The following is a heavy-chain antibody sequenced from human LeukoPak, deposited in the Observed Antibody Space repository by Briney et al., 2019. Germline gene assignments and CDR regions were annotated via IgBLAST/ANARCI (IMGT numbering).Heavy chain of an antibody. V-gene: IGHV4-59*01. CDR1: GGSISSYY. J-gene: IGHJ6*02. Sequence: SETLSLTCTVSGGSISSYYWSWIRQPPGKGLEWIGYIYYSGSTNYNPSLKSRVTISVDTSKNQFSLKLSSVTAADTAVYYCARDTLNTIFGVPLSKDYYYGMDVWGQGTTVTVSS. CDR3: ARDTLNTIFGVPLSKDYYYGMDV. D-gene: IGHD3-3*01. CDR2: IYYSGST.